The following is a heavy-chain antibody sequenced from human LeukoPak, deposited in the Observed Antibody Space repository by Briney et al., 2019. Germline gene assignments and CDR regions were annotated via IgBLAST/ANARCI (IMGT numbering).Heavy chain of an antibody. V-gene: IGHV3-48*02. J-gene: IGHJ3*02. Sequence: GGSLRLSCGASGFTFNSYSMNWVRQAPGKGLEWVSYISSSSTTIYFADSVKGRFTISRDNAKNSLYLQMNSLRDEDTAVYYCARRMGGELVAFDIWGQGTMVTVSS. CDR3: ARRMGGELVAFDI. CDR2: ISSSSTTI. CDR1: GFTFNSYS. D-gene: IGHD1-7*01.